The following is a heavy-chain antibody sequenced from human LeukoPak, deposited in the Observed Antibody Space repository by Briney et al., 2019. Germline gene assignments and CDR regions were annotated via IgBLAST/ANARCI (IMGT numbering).Heavy chain of an antibody. CDR2: ISGSGDST. Sequence: GGSLRLSCAASGFTFSSYAMSWVRQAPGKGLEWVSVISGSGDSTHYADSVKGRFTISRDNSKNTLYLQMNSLRAEDTAVYYCAKARQDSLRGSYYYYMDVWGKGTTVTVSS. CDR3: AKARQDSLRGSYYYYMDV. V-gene: IGHV3-23*01. D-gene: IGHD3-16*01. CDR1: GFTFSSYA. J-gene: IGHJ6*03.